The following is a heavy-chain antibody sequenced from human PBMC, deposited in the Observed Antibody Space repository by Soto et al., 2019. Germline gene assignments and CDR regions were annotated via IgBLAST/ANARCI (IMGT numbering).Heavy chain of an antibody. CDR1: GGSISKSDYF. J-gene: IGHJ4*02. Sequence: LQLQESGPGLVQPTETLSLTCTVSGGSISKSDYFWAWMRQLPGKGLEWVGTISHTGSPRYNPSLKSLVCISVDTSKNQFSLRLSSVTAADTAVFYFASQLESTTYFDYWGRGTLVPVSS. D-gene: IGHD1-1*01. CDR2: ISHTGSP. CDR3: ASQLESTTYFDY. V-gene: IGHV4-39*01.